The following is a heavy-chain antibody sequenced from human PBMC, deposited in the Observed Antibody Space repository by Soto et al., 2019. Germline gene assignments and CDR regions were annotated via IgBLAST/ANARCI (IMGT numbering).Heavy chain of an antibody. V-gene: IGHV1-24*01. J-gene: IGHJ3*02. Sequence: ASVKVSCKVSGYTLTELSMHWVAQAPGKGLEWMGGFDPEDAETIYAQKFQGGVTMTEDTSTDTAYMELSSLRSEDTAVYYCATRATMIVVVTYDDKALDIWGQGTLVTVSS. D-gene: IGHD3-22*01. CDR3: ATRATMIVVVTYDDKALDI. CDR2: FDPEDAET. CDR1: GYTLTELS.